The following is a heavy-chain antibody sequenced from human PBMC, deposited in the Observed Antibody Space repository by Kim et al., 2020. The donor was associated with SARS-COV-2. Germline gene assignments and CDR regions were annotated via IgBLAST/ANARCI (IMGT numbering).Heavy chain of an antibody. D-gene: IGHD3-10*01. CDR3: ARHLIGYYGSGWGTRDYYYGMDV. Sequence: GESLKISCKGSGYSFTSYWIGWVRQMPGKGLEWMGIIYPGDSDTIYSPSFQGQVTISADKSISTAYLQWSSLKASDTAMYYCARHLIGYYGSGWGTRDYYYGMDVWGQGTTVTVSS. V-gene: IGHV5-51*01. CDR1: GYSFTSYW. J-gene: IGHJ6*02. CDR2: IYPGDSDT.